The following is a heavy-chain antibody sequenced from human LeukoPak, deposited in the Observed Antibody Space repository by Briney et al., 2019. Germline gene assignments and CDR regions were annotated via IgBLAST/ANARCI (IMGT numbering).Heavy chain of an antibody. CDR3: ARDSPYCSSTSCHGGYYGMDV. CDR1: GFTFSSYG. D-gene: IGHD2-2*01. CDR2: IWYDGSNK. J-gene: IGHJ6*04. Sequence: PGRSLRLSCAASGFTFSSYGMHWVRQAPGKGLEWVAVIWYDGSNKYYADSVKGRFIISRDNSKNTLYLQMNSLRAEDTAVYYCARDSPYCSSTSCHGGYYGMDVWGKGTTVTVSS. V-gene: IGHV3-33*01.